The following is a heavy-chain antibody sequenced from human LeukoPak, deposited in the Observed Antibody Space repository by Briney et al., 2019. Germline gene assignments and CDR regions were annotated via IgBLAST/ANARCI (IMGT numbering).Heavy chain of an antibody. CDR1: GFTFSSYS. J-gene: IGHJ3*02. CDR3: ARGGPLDAFDI. V-gene: IGHV3-21*01. CDR2: ISSSSSYI. Sequence: GGSLRLSCAASGFTFSSYSMNWVRQAPGKGLEWVSSISSSSSYIYYADSVKGRFTVSRDNAKNSLYLQMNSLRAEDTAVYYCARGGPLDAFDIWGQGTMVTVSS.